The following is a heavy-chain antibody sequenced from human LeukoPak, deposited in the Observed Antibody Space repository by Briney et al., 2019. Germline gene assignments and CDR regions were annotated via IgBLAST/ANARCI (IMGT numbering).Heavy chain of an antibody. J-gene: IGHJ6*03. D-gene: IGHD3-10*01. CDR1: GYTFTSYY. CDR3: ARGGQYYYGSGREKLRTQQTKYYYYYMDV. Sequence: GASVKVSCKASGYTFTSYYMHWVRQAPGEGLEWMGIINPSGGSTSYAQKFQGRVTITADESTSTAYMELSSLRSEDTAVYYCARGGQYYYGSGREKLRTQQTKYYYYYMDVWGKGTTVTISS. V-gene: IGHV1-46*01. CDR2: INPSGGST.